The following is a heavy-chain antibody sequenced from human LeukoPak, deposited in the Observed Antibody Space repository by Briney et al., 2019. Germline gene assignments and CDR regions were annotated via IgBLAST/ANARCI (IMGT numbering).Heavy chain of an antibody. D-gene: IGHD1-26*01. V-gene: IGHV4-39*01. CDR3: ARHTSGTNLDY. J-gene: IGHJ4*02. CDR2: ISYSGTT. CDR1: GGSISSSNYF. Sequence: PSETLSLTCAVSGGSISSSNYFWAWIRQPPGKGLEWIETISYSGTTYYSPSLGGRVTISVDTSKSQFSLKLNSVTAADTAVYYCARHTSGTNLDYWGQGTLVTVSS.